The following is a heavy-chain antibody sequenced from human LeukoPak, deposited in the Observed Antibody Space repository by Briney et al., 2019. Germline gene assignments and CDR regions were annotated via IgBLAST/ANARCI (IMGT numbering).Heavy chain of an antibody. CDR2: IRYDGSNK. CDR3: AKDDYYGSGSYSPAWYFDY. Sequence: QPGGSLRLSCAASGFTFSSYGMHWVRQAPGKGLEWVAFIRYDGSNKYYADSVKGRFTISRDNYKNTLYLQMNSLRAEDTAVYYCAKDDYYGSGSYSPAWYFDYWGQGTLVTVSS. V-gene: IGHV3-30*02. J-gene: IGHJ4*02. D-gene: IGHD3-10*01. CDR1: GFTFSSYG.